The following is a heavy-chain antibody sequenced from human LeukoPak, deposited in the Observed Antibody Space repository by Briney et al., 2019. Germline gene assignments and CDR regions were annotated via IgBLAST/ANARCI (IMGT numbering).Heavy chain of an antibody. CDR2: ISGSGGST. D-gene: IGHD3-22*01. CDR1: GFTFSSYE. V-gene: IGHV3-23*01. J-gene: IGHJ4*02. CDR3: AKELDSSGYFDY. Sequence: TGGSLRLSCEASGFTFSSYEMNWVRQAPGKGLEWVSGISGSGGSTYHADSVKGRFTISRDNSKNTLYLQMNSLRAEDTAVYYCAKELDSSGYFDYWGQGTLVTVSS.